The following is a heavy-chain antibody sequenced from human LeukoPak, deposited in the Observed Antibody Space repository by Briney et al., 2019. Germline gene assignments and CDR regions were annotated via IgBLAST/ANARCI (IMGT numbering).Heavy chain of an antibody. D-gene: IGHD1-26*01. Sequence: SETLSLTCTVSGGSITSYHYSWIRQAPGKGLEWIGYIYYSGSTNYNPSLKSRVTISVDTSKNQFSLKLSSVTAADTAVYYCARGGSGTYYHYWGQGTLVTVSS. CDR2: IYYSGST. CDR1: GGSITSYH. J-gene: IGHJ4*02. CDR3: ARGGSGTYYHY. V-gene: IGHV4-59*01.